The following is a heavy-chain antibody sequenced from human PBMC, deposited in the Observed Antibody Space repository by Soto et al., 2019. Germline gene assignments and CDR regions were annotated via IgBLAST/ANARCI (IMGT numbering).Heavy chain of an antibody. CDR2: ISAYNGNT. J-gene: IGHJ4*02. Sequence: QVKLVQSGAEVKKPGASVKVSCKASAYTFTDYGVTWVRQAPGQGLEWMGWISAYNGNTNYAQKLQGRVTMTTDTYTSTAYMELRGLRSDDTVVYYCARVGATTGKTSNDYWGQGTLVTVSS. V-gene: IGHV1-18*04. CDR3: ARVGATTGKTSNDY. D-gene: IGHD1-26*01. CDR1: AYTFTDYG.